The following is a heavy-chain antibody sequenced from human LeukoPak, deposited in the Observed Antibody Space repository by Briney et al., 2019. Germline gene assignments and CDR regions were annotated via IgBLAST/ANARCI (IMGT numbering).Heavy chain of an antibody. CDR1: GFTVSLSY. CDR2: IYGGGTT. V-gene: IGHV3-66*01. CDR3: ARDHSSSWSLAD. J-gene: IGHJ4*02. Sequence: PGGSLRLSCAASGFTVSLSYLSWVRRAPGEGLEWVSGIYGGGTTFFADSVKGRVIMYRDNSKNTLYFEMNNLRAEDTAVYYCARDHSSSWSLADWGQGTLVTVSS. D-gene: IGHD6-13*01.